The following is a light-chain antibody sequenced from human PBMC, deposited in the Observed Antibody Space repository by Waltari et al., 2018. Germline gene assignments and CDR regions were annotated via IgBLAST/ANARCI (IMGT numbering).Light chain of an antibody. J-gene: IGKJ1*01. Sequence: DIQLTQSPSTLSQSVGDRFTITCRASQDIGTWLAWYQQKPGKAPKLLVYKASRLQSGAPSRFSGSGSGTEFTLTISSLQPEDFATFYCQQFDTYPWTFGQGTKVDIK. V-gene: IGKV1-5*03. CDR1: QDIGTW. CDR3: QQFDTYPWT. CDR2: KAS.